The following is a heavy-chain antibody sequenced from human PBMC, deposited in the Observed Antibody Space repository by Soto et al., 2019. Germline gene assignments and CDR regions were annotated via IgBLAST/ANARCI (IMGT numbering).Heavy chain of an antibody. V-gene: IGHV4-31*03. CDR1: GGSISSGGYY. Sequence: QVQLQESGPGLVKPSQTLSLTCTVSGGSISSGGYYWSWIGQHPGKGLEWIGYIYYSGSTYYNPSLKSRVTISVDTSKNQFSLKLSSVTAADTAVYYCARDCVGEFYYGMDVWGQGTTVTVSS. CDR2: IYYSGST. J-gene: IGHJ6*02. D-gene: IGHD3-10*01. CDR3: ARDCVGEFYYGMDV.